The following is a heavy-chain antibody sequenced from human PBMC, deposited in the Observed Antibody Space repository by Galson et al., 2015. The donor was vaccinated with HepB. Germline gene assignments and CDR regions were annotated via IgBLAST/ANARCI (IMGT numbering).Heavy chain of an antibody. CDR2: IYYSGST. CDR3: ARDGGYYGSSGYWVSNWFDP. V-gene: IGHV4-30-4*01. D-gene: IGHD3-22*01. Sequence: LSLTCTVSGGSISSGDYYWSWIRQPPGKGLEWIGYIYYSGSTYYNPSLKSRVTISVDTSKNQFSLKLSSVTAADTAVYYCARDGGYYGSSGYWVSNWFDPWGQGTLVTVSS. J-gene: IGHJ5*02. CDR1: GGSISSGDYY.